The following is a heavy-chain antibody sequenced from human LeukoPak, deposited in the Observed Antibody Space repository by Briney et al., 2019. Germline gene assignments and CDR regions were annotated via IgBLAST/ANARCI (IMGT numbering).Heavy chain of an antibody. Sequence: SETLSLTCAVYGGSFSAYYWSWIRQPPGKGLEWIGEINHTGSTSYNPSLKSRVTISVDTSKNQFSLKLNSVTAADTAVYYCARDWGVGGRPGYMDVWGKGTTVTVSS. CDR3: ARDWGVGGRPGYMDV. D-gene: IGHD6-6*01. CDR1: GGSFSAYY. CDR2: INHTGST. V-gene: IGHV4-34*01. J-gene: IGHJ6*03.